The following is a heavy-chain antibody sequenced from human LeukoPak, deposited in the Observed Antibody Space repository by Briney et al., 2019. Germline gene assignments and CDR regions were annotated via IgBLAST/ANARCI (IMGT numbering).Heavy chain of an antibody. CDR1: GGSITSSKYY. V-gene: IGHV4-39*07. CDR3: ARYDFNKFFDY. CDR2: IYYGGST. J-gene: IGHJ4*02. D-gene: IGHD3-3*01. Sequence: PSETLSLTCTVSGGSITSSKYYWGWIRQPPGKGLEWIGNIYYGGSTYYNPSLKSRVTMSIDTSKNQFSLKLSSVTAADTAVYYCARYDFNKFFDYWGQGTLVTVSS.